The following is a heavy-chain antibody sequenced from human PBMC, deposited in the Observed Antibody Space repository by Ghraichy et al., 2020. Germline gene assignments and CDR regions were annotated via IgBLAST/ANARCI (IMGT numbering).Heavy chain of an antibody. CDR2: IKAKSNGGTT. V-gene: IGHV3-15*01. CDR3: AWYYYGYLGN. Sequence: GGSLRLSCATSGFPFTSAWMSWLRQAPGKGLECVGRIKAKSNGGTTDYAAPVKDRFIISRDDSKNMLYLQMSSLKTEDTAVYYCAWYYYGYLGNWGQGTLVTVSS. D-gene: IGHD3-10*01. J-gene: IGHJ4*02. CDR1: GFPFTSAW.